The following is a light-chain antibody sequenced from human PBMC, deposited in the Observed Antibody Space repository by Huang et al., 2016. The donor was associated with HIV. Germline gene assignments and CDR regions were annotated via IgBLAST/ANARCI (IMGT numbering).Light chain of an antibody. CDR3: QKYNSAPYT. J-gene: IGKJ2*01. V-gene: IGKV1-27*01. CDR1: QDIGNY. CDR2: AAS. Sequence: DIQMTQSPSSLPTSVGDRVTITCRASQDIGNYLAWYQQKPGKVPKLLIYAASTLQSGVPSRFRGSGSGTDFTLTISSLQPEEVATYYCQKYNSAPYTFGQGTKLDI.